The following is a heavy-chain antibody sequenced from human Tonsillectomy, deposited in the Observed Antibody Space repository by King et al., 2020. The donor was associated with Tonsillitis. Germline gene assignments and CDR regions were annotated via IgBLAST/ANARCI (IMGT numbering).Heavy chain of an antibody. J-gene: IGHJ4*02. CDR3: ASDSAIAAT. Sequence: VQLPQWGAGLLKPSETLSLTCAVSGWSFGAYYWSWVRQPPGKGLEWIGQINHNGDTNYNPSLKSRVTMSVDTSKGQFSLKLTSVTAADTAVYYCASDSAIAATWGQGTLVTVSS. V-gene: IGHV4-34*01. CDR2: INHNGDT. D-gene: IGHD6-13*01. CDR1: GWSFGAYY.